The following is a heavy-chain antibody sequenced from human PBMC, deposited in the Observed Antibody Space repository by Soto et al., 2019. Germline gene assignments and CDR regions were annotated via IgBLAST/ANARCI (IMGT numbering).Heavy chain of an antibody. D-gene: IGHD2-2*02. CDR1: GFIFSGSA. CDR3: ARGQGAAIGDYYYHGMDV. V-gene: IGHV3-73*01. J-gene: IGHJ6*02. Sequence: GGSLRLSCAASGFIFSGSAIHWVRQASGKGLEWVGRIRSRANNFATSSAASVKGRFTFSRDDSKNTAYLQMNTLKPEDTAVYYCARGQGAAIGDYYYHGMDVWGQGTTVTVAS. CDR2: IRSRANNFAT.